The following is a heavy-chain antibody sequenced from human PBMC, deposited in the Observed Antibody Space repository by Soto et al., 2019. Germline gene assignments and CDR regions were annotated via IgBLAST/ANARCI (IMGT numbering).Heavy chain of an antibody. CDR1: GFTFSSYN. V-gene: IGHV3-21*01. J-gene: IGHJ4*02. Sequence: GGSLRLSCAASGFTFSSYNMNWVRQAPGKGLEWVSSISSTSSYVYYADSVKGRFTISRDNAKNSLYLQMDSLRAEDTAVYYCATYYDGTGYNFDYWGQGTLVTVSS. CDR3: ATYYDGTGYNFDY. D-gene: IGHD3-22*01. CDR2: ISSTSSYV.